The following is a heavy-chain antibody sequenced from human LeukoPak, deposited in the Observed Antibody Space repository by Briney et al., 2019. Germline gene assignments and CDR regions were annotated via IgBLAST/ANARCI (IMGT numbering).Heavy chain of an antibody. CDR1: GFTFSNYA. Sequence: GGSLRLSCAASGFTFSNYAMNWVRQAPGKGLEWVSAISGSGGSTYYADSVKGRFTISRDNSKNTLYLQMNSLRAEDTAVYYCAKDSRSSGSYYLVDDAFDIWGQGTMVTVSS. CDR3: AKDSRSSGSYYLVDDAFDI. CDR2: ISGSGGST. J-gene: IGHJ3*02. V-gene: IGHV3-23*01. D-gene: IGHD3-10*01.